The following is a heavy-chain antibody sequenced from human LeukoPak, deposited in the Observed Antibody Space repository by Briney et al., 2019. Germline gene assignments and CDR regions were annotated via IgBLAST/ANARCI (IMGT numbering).Heavy chain of an antibody. CDR2: VVYNGAT. J-gene: IGHJ4*02. CDR1: GASISSDH. V-gene: IGHV4-59*01. CDR3: TRGYYEVFDY. D-gene: IGHD3-16*01. Sequence: SETLSLTCAVPGASISSDHWNWIRQLPGKGLEWIGNVVYNGATKYNPSLQSPITISLDTSNNQCSLTLTSVTAADTALCFWTRGYYEVFDYWGQGRLVTVSS.